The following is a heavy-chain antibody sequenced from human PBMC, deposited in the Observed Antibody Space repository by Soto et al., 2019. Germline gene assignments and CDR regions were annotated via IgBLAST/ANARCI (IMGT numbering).Heavy chain of an antibody. CDR2: ISPDGTIP. Sequence: EVQLVESGGGLVQPGGSLRLSCAVSGFTFSNYWMHWVRQAPGKGLVWVSTISPDGTIPDYTDSVKGRLAISRDNAKSTLLMQIISLRPEDTSGYYCARFRGDAFGIWGQGTMVSFSS. V-gene: IGHV3-74*01. J-gene: IGHJ3*02. CDR1: GFTFSNYW. D-gene: IGHD3-10*01. CDR3: ARFRGDAFGI.